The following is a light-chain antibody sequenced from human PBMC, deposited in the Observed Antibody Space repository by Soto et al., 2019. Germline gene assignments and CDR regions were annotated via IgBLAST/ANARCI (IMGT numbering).Light chain of an antibody. Sequence: EIVLTQSPGTLSLSPGERATLSCRASQSVSSSYLAWYQQKPGQAPRLLIYGASSRATGIPDRFSGSGSGTDFTLTISRLEPEDFAVYYCQQYGSPRSTFGQGKRLEIK. CDR3: QQYGSPRST. CDR2: GAS. J-gene: IGKJ5*01. V-gene: IGKV3-20*01. CDR1: QSVSSSY.